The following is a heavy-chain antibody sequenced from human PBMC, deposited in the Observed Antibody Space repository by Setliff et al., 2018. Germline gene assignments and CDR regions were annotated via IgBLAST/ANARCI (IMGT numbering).Heavy chain of an antibody. CDR3: ARGGTYRYFDY. CDR2: INRRGST. Sequence: SETLSLTCTVSGGSVNSGYDNWNWLRQPAGKGLEWIGHINRRGSTNFSPSLKSRVTISLDTSKNQFSLNLTSVTAADTAIYYCARGGTYRYFDYWGQGIPVTVSS. V-gene: IGHV4-61*09. CDR1: GGSVNSGYDN. J-gene: IGHJ4*02.